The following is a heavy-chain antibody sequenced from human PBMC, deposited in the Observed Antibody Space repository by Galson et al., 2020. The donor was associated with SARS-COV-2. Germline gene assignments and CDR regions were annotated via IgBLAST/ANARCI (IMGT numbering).Heavy chain of an antibody. V-gene: IGHV3-30*04. J-gene: IGHJ6*04. CDR1: GFTFSSYA. CDR2: ISYDGSNK. Sequence: QLGESLKISCAASGFTFSSYAMHWVRQAPGKGLEWVAVISYDGSNKYYADSVKGRFTISRDNSKNTLYLQMNSLRAEDTAVYYCARDGGGLMDVCGKGTTVTVSS. CDR3: ARDGGGLMDV. D-gene: IGHD2-15*01.